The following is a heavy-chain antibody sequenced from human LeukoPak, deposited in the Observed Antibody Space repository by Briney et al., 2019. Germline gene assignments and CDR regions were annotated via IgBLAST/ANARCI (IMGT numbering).Heavy chain of an antibody. J-gene: IGHJ4*02. V-gene: IGHV1-24*01. Sequence: GASVKVSCKVSGYTLTELSMHWVRQAPGKGLEWMGGFDPEDGETIYAQKFQGRVTMTEDTSTDTAYMELSSLRSEDTAVYYCATDYGGNALDYFDYWGQGTLVTVSS. CDR3: ATDYGGNALDYFDY. D-gene: IGHD4-23*01. CDR2: FDPEDGET. CDR1: GYTLTELS.